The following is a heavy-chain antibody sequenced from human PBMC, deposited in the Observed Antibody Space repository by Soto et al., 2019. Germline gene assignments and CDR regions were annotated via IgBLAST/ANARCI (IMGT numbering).Heavy chain of an antibody. J-gene: IGHJ6*02. CDR1: GGSISSGGYS. Sequence: QLQLQESGSRLVKPSQTLSLTCAVSGGSISSGGYSWSWIRQPPGKGLEWIGYIYHSGSTYYNPSLKTRDTKSVDRSKNQFSLKLRSLTAAATAVYYCARGLDVWGQGTTVTVSS. CDR2: IYHSGST. V-gene: IGHV4-30-2*01. CDR3: ARGLDV.